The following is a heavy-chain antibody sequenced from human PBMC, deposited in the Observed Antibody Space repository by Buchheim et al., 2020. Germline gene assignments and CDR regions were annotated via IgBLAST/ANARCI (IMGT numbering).Heavy chain of an antibody. J-gene: IGHJ4*02. CDR1: VFTFRSYA. D-gene: IGHD1-26*01. CDR3: AKGGSGSYADFDS. Sequence: DVQLLYSGGGLVQPGGSLRLSCAASVFTFRSYAMIWVRQAPGKGLEWVSAISGSGDITFYAVSVMCRFTISRDYSPTSPFLQMNSLRGEDTAGYYCAKGGSGSYADFDSWGQGTL. V-gene: IGHV3-23*01. CDR2: ISGSGDIT.